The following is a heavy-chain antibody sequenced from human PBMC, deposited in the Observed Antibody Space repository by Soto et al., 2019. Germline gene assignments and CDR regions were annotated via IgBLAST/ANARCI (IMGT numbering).Heavy chain of an antibody. D-gene: IGHD6-19*01. J-gene: IGHJ4*02. Sequence: PGGSLRLSCAASGFTFSSYWMRLVRQAPGKGLECVSNIKQAGSEKYYVDSVKGRFTISRDNAKNSLYLQMNSLRAEDTAVYYCARSRTQWLNSNGGQGTLVTVSS. V-gene: IGHV3-7*01. CDR3: ARSRTQWLNSN. CDR2: IKQAGSEK. CDR1: GFTFSSYW.